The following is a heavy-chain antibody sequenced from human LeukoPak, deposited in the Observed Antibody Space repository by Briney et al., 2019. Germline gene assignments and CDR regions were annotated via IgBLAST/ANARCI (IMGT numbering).Heavy chain of an antibody. CDR3: ARDRDGGNLRI. CDR1: GGSISSSSYY. V-gene: IGHV4-39*07. CDR2: IYYSGST. J-gene: IGHJ3*02. D-gene: IGHD4-23*01. Sequence: SETLSLTCTVSGGSISSSSYYWGWIRQPPGKGLEWIGSIYYSGSTYYNPSLKSRVTISVDTSKNQFSLKLSSVTAADTAVYYCARDRDGGNLRIWGQGTMVTVSS.